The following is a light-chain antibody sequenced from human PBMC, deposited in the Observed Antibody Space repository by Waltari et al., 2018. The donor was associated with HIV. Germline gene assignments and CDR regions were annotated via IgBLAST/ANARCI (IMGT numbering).Light chain of an antibody. V-gene: IGKV1-39*01. CDR3: HQTYRLPRT. CDR1: QNIDNY. CDR2: TAS. Sequence: DIQMTQSPSSLSASVGDRVAITCRATQNIDNYLHWYQQKPGRAPKLLISTASHLQSGVPSRFSGSGSGTDFTLTITTLQPDDFATYYCHQTYRLPRTFGQGTKVELK. J-gene: IGKJ1*01.